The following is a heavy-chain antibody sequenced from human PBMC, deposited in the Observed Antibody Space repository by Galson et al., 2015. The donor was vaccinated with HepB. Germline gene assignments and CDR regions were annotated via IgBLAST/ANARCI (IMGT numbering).Heavy chain of an antibody. V-gene: IGHV3-30*18. CDR2: ISYDGSNK. Sequence: SLRLSCAASGFTFSSYGMHWVRQAPGKGLEWVAVISYDGSNKYYADSVKGRFTISRDNSKNTLYLQMNSLRAEDTAVYYCAKDWATLYSSSYYYGMDVWGQGTTVTVS. CDR1: GFTFSSYG. D-gene: IGHD6-6*01. J-gene: IGHJ6*02. CDR3: AKDWATLYSSSYYYGMDV.